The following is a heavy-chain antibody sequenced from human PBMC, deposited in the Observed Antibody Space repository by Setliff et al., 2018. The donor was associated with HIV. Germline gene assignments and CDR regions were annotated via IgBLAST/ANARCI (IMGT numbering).Heavy chain of an antibody. Sequence: SETLSLTCTVSGGSISRSSYYWAWIRQPPGKGLEWIGNIFYSGHTFYNPSLRSRVTISVDTSKNQFSLKLSSVTAADTAVYYCAGRDGYNRYYFDFWGQGTLVTVSS. CDR3: AGRDGYNRYYFDF. J-gene: IGHJ4*02. CDR1: GGSISRSSYY. D-gene: IGHD5-12*01. V-gene: IGHV4-39*07. CDR2: IFYSGHT.